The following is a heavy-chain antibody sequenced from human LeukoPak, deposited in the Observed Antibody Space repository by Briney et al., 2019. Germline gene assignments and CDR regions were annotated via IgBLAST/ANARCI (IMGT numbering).Heavy chain of an antibody. D-gene: IGHD1-7*01. CDR1: GGSISGYY. CDR2: VYTSGST. CDR3: ARLITGTTTAFDI. V-gene: IGHV4-4*07. Sequence: SXTLSLSCSVSGGSISGYYWTWLRQPAGKGLEWIGRVYTSGSTHYNPSLKTRLTMSVDTSKNQFSLKLSSVTAAATAVYYCARLITGTTTAFDIWGQGTMVTVSS. J-gene: IGHJ3*02.